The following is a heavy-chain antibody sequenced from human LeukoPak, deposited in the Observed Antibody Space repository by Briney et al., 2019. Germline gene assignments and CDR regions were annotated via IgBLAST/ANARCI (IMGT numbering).Heavy chain of an antibody. J-gene: IGHJ4*02. Sequence: ASVKVSCKASGYTFTGYYIHWVRQGPGQGLEWMGWINANNGDTKHAQKFQGRVTMTRDTSISTAYMDLSSLRSDDTAVYFCARDWTLDYWGQGTLVAVSS. CDR3: ARDWTLDY. CDR2: INANNGDT. D-gene: IGHD1-1*01. V-gene: IGHV1-2*02. CDR1: GYTFTGYY.